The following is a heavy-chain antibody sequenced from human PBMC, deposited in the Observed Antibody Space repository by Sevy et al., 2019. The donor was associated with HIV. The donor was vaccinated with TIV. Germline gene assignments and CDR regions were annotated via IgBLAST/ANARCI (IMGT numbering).Heavy chain of an antibody. V-gene: IGHV3-21*01. CDR1: GFTFSSFN. CDR2: ISGSSNYV. J-gene: IGHJ4*02. Sequence: GGSLRLSCAASGFTFSSFNMNWVRQAPGKGLEWVSSISGSSNYVYHADSVKGRFTISRDNAKNSLYLQMYSLRGEDTAVYYCARGPPDGSYDYFDYWGQGTLVTVSS. D-gene: IGHD1-26*01. CDR3: ARGPPDGSYDYFDY.